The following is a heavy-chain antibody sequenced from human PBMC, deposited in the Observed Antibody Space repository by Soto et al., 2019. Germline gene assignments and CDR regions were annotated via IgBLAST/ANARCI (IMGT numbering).Heavy chain of an antibody. Sequence: PSETLSLTCTVSGGSISTYYWTWMRQPPGKGLEWIGFIYYSGSTNYNPSLKSRVTISVDTSKNQFSLKLSSVTAADTAVYYCARVQVEMATIVNWFDPWGQGTLVTVSS. CDR2: IYYSGST. CDR1: GGSISTYY. J-gene: IGHJ5*02. D-gene: IGHD5-12*01. V-gene: IGHV4-59*01. CDR3: ARVQVEMATIVNWFDP.